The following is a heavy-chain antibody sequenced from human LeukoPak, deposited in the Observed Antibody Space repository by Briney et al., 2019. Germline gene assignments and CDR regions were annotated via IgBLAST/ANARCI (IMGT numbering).Heavy chain of an antibody. CDR3: ARSGMWFSTND. CDR1: GYTVTNYY. Sequence: RASVKVSCQASGYTVTNYYMHWVRQAPGHGLEWMGMINPSISSRTYAQKFQGRVTVTSDTSTSTVYMEVSSLRSEDTAIYYCARSGMWFSTNDWGQGTLVTVSS. V-gene: IGHV1-46*01. CDR2: INPSISSR. J-gene: IGHJ4*02. D-gene: IGHD2-21*01.